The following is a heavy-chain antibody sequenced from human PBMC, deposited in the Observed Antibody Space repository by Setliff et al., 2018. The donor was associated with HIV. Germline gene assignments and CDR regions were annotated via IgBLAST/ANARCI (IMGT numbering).Heavy chain of an antibody. CDR3: ARESYFYYFDY. CDR2: IYTSGST. V-gene: IGHV4-61*02. Sequence: PSETLSLTCTVSGGSISSGTYYWSWIRQPAGKGLEWIGRIYTSGSTNYNPSLKSRVTISVDTSKNQFSLKLSSVTAADAAVYYCARESYFYYFDYWGQGTLVTVS. CDR1: GGSISSGTYY. D-gene: IGHD3-10*01. J-gene: IGHJ4*02.